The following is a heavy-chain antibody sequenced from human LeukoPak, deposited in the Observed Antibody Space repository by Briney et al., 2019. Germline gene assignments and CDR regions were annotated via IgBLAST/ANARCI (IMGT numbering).Heavy chain of an antibody. CDR1: GLTFSSYW. V-gene: IGHV3-74*01. J-gene: IGHJ4*02. CDR3: ARGTYYYDSSTASDY. D-gene: IGHD3-22*01. CDR2: INSDGSST. Sequence: QPGGSLRLSCAASGLTFSSYWMHWVRQAPGKGLVWVSRINSDGSSTSYADSVKGRFTISRDNAKNTLYLQMNSLRAEDTAVYYCARGTYYYDSSTASDYWGQGTLVTVSS.